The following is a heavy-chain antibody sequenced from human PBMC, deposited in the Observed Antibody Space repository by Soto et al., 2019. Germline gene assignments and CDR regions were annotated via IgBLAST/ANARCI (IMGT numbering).Heavy chain of an antibody. V-gene: IGHV3-33*01. Sequence: GVSLRLSCAASGFTFSTYGMHWVRQAPGKGLEWVAVMWFDGKHQYYADSVKGRFTISRDNSKNTLYLQMNSLKTEDTAVYYCTTGIHNRWGQGVLVTVSS. J-gene: IGHJ4*02. CDR3: TTGIHNR. CDR2: MWFDGKHQ. CDR1: GFTFSTYG. D-gene: IGHD1-1*01.